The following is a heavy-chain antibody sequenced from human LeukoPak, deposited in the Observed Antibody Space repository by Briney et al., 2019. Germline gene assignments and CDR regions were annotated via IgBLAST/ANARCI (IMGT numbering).Heavy chain of an antibody. CDR1: GYTFTSYY. CDR2: IKPIGDST. CDR3: ARAQRIAAAGTQDY. V-gene: IGHV1-46*01. Sequence: ASVKVSCKASGYTFTSYYMRWVRQAPGQGIEWMGIIKPIGDSTSYAQKFPGRVTMTVDTSTSTAYMELSSLRAEDTAVYYCARAQRIAAAGTQDYWGQGTLATVSS. J-gene: IGHJ4*02. D-gene: IGHD6-13*01.